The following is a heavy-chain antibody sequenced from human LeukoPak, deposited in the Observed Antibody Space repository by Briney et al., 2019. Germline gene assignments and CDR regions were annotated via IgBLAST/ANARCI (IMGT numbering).Heavy chain of an antibody. V-gene: IGHV3-23*01. D-gene: IGHD3-3*01. J-gene: IGHJ6*03. Sequence: GRSLRLSCAASGFTFSSYAMSWVRQAPGKGLEWVSAISGSGGSTYYADSVKGRFTISRDNSKNTLYLQMNSLRAEDTAVYYCAKGGTYYDFWSGYYRIWDYYYYYMDVWGKGTTVTVSS. CDR3: AKGGTYYDFWSGYYRIWDYYYYYMDV. CDR1: GFTFSSYA. CDR2: ISGSGGST.